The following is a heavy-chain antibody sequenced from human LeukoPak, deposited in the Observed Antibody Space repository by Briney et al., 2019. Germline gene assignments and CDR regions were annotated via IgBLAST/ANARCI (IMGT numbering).Heavy chain of an antibody. CDR2: INPNSGGT. D-gene: IGHD5-12*01. J-gene: IGHJ5*02. V-gene: IGHV1-2*02. Sequence: ASVKVSCKASGYTFTGYYMHWVRQAPGQGLEWMGWINPNSGGTNYAQKFQGRVTMTRDTSISTAYMELSRLRSDDTAVYYCARDRPSRGYSGYDSMTWGQGTLVTVSS. CDR1: GYTFTGYY. CDR3: ARDRPSRGYSGYDSMT.